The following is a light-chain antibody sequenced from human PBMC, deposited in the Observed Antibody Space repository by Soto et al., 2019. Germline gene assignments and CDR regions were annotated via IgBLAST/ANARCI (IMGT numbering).Light chain of an antibody. V-gene: IGKV3D-15*01. CDR2: GSS. CDR1: QNVGTN. J-gene: IGKJ4*01. Sequence: VMTQSPGNLSVSPGEGVTLFCRASQNVGTNLAWYQVRPAQAPRLLIYGSSTRATGIPATFSGSGSGTHFSLTISSLQSEDCAIYYCQQYYLWGLSFGGGTKVEI. CDR3: QQYYLWGLS.